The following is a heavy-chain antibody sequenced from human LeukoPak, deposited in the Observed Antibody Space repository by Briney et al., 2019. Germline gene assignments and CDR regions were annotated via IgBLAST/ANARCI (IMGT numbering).Heavy chain of an antibody. CDR3: ARPHGSVGGFDY. CDR2: IYYSGST. D-gene: IGHD1-26*01. Sequence: SETLSLTCTVSGGSISSSSYYWGWIRQPPGKGLEWIGSIYYSGSTYYNPSLKSRVTISVDTSKNQFSLKLSSVTAADTAVYYCARPHGSVGGFDYWGQGTLVTVSS. J-gene: IGHJ4*02. CDR1: GGSISSSSYY. V-gene: IGHV4-39*01.